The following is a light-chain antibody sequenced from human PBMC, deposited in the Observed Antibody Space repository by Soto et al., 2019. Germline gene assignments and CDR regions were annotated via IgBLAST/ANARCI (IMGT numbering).Light chain of an antibody. J-gene: IGKJ4*01. CDR3: PKYTTVPA. V-gene: IGKV1-27*01. CDR1: QGISNY. Sequence: DIQMTQSPSSLSASVGDRVTITCRASQGISNYLAWYQQIPGKVPKLLISAASTLQSGVPSRFSGSGSGTAFTLTISSLQPEDVATYYCPKYTTVPAFGGRTKVESK. CDR2: AAS.